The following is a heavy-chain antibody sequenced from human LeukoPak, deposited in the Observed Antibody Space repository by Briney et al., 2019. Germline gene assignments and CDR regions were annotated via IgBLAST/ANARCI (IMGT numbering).Heavy chain of an antibody. CDR3: AKDRRSQWLVQDY. CDR1: GFTFSSYA. Sequence: GGSLRLSCAASGFTFSSYAMSWVRQAPGKGLEWVSAISGSGGSTYYADSVKGRFTISRDNSKNTLYPQMNSLRAEDTAVYYCAKDRRSQWLVQDYWGQGTLVTVSS. CDR2: ISGSGGST. D-gene: IGHD6-19*01. V-gene: IGHV3-23*01. J-gene: IGHJ4*02.